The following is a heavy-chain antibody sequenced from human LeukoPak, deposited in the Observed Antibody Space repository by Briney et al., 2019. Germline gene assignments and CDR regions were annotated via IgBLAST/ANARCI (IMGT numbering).Heavy chain of an antibody. Sequence: PGGSLRLSCAASGFTFSSYSMNWVRQAPGKGLEWVSSISSSSYIYYADSVKGRFTISRDNAKNSLYLQMNSLRAEDTALYYCAGGIQLWLGEYYYYYMDVWGKGTTVTVSS. CDR1: GFTFSSYS. J-gene: IGHJ6*03. CDR3: AGGIQLWLGEYYYYYMDV. D-gene: IGHD5-18*01. V-gene: IGHV3-21*04. CDR2: ISSSSYI.